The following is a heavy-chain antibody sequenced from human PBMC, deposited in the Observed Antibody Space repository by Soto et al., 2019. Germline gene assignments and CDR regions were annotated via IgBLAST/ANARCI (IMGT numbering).Heavy chain of an antibody. D-gene: IGHD6-13*01. CDR1: GFTFSSYW. CDR3: ARDTRGYTQCYGMDV. Sequence: EVQLVESGGGLVQPGGSLRLSCAASGFTFSSYWMSWVRQAPGKGLEWVANIKQDGSEKYYVDSVKGRFTISRDNAKNTLYLQKNSLRAEDTAVYYCARDTRGYTQCYGMDVWGQGTTVTVSS. CDR2: IKQDGSEK. J-gene: IGHJ6*02. V-gene: IGHV3-7*04.